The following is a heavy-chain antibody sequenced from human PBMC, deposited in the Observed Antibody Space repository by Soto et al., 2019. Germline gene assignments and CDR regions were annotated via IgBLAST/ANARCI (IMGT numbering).Heavy chain of an antibody. Sequence: GGSLRLSCAASGFIFTNYAMSWVRQAPGKGLEWVSGISGSGGSTYYADSGKGRFTISRDNSKDTLYLQMNGLRAEDTAGYYCAKDRKSGSGWYWDYWGQGTLVTVSS. V-gene: IGHV3-23*01. CDR3: AKDRKSGSGWYWDY. D-gene: IGHD6-19*01. CDR2: ISGSGGST. CDR1: GFIFTNYA. J-gene: IGHJ4*02.